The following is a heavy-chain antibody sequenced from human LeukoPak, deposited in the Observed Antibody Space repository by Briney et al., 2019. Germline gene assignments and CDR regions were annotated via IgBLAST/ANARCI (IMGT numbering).Heavy chain of an antibody. Sequence: SETLSLTRTVSGGSISSYYWSWIRQPPGKGLEWIGYIYYSGSTNYNPSLKSRVTISVDTSKNQFSLKLSSVTAADTAVYYCARTYDSGWPKRAYYFDYWGQGTLVTVSS. J-gene: IGHJ4*02. CDR3: ARTYDSGWPKRAYYFDY. D-gene: IGHD6-19*01. CDR1: GGSISSYY. V-gene: IGHV4-59*01. CDR2: IYYSGST.